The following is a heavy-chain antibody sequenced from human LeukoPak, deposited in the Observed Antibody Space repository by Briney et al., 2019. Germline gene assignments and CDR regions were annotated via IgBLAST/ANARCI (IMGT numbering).Heavy chain of an antibody. Sequence: PGGSMRLSCAASGFTFSDYYMTWVRQAPGKGLGWIAYVSTTRLTIYYAESVKERYPIHRDNAKNTVHLQKNSVIVDDTAVYYCERGGAGIGTYPYFQYWRQGSLVTVPS. V-gene: IGHV3-11*01. CDR1: GFTFSDYY. D-gene: IGHD1-26*01. CDR2: VSTTRLTI. CDR3: ERGGAGIGTYPYFQY. J-gene: IGHJ4*02.